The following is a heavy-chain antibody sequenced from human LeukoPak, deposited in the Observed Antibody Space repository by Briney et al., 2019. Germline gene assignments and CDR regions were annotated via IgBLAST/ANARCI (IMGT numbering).Heavy chain of an antibody. CDR2: ISAYNGNT. J-gene: IGHJ5*02. CDR1: GYTFTSYG. V-gene: IGHV1-18*01. CDR3: ARAIAAASPQLGFDP. Sequence: ASVKVSCKASGYTFTSYGISWVRQAPGQGLEWMGWISAYNGNTNYAQKLQGRVTMTTDTSTSTACMELRSLRSDDTAVYYCARAIAAASPQLGFDPWGQGTLVTVSS. D-gene: IGHD6-13*01.